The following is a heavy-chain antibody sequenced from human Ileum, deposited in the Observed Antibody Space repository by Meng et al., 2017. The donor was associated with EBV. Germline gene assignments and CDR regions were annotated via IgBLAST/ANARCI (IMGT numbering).Heavy chain of an antibody. Sequence: VHVQGSGLGRVLHSGSLSCTCSCSGDSFSGRDWWSWVRQPPGKGLELIGEVYHDGATNYHPSLKSRVTISLDKSKNEVNLHLNSLTAADTAVYFCARSSPIVRGLDYWGQGTLVTVSS. CDR3: ARSSPIVRGLDY. V-gene: IGHV4-4*02. CDR1: GDSFSGRDW. D-gene: IGHD3-10*01. J-gene: IGHJ4*02. CDR2: VYHDGAT.